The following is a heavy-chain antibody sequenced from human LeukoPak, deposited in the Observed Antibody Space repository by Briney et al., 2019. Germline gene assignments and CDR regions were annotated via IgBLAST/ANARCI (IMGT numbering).Heavy chain of an antibody. CDR3: ARVGVVYYGSGMTYYFDY. V-gene: IGHV4-59*12. CDR1: GGSISSYY. CDR2: IYYSGST. D-gene: IGHD3-10*01. Sequence: SETLSLTCTVSGGSISSYYWSWIRQPPGKGLEWIGYIYYSGSTNYNPSLKSRVTMSVDTSKNQFSLKLSSVTAADTAVYYCARVGVVYYGSGMTYYFDYWGQGTLVTVSS. J-gene: IGHJ4*02.